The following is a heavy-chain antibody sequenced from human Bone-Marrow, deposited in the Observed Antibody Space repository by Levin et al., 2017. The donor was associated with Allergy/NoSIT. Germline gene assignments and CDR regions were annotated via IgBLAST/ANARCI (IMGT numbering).Heavy chain of an antibody. CDR2: ISSSSTSI. V-gene: IGHV3-21*01. CDR1: GFTFSSYS. CDR3: ARGSIAAAGISADY. D-gene: IGHD6-13*01. J-gene: IGHJ4*02. Sequence: GESLKISCAASGFTFSSYSMNWVRQAPGKGLEWVSSISSSSTSIYYADSVKGRFTISRDNAKNSLYLQLNSLRAEDTAVYYCARGSIAAAGISADYWGQGTLVTVSS.